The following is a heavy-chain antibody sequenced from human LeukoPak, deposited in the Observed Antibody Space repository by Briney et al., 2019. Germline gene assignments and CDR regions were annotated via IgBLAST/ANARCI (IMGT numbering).Heavy chain of an antibody. CDR2: INPNSGGT. V-gene: IGHV1-2*06. Sequence: GASVKVSCKASGYTFTGYYMHWVRQAPGQGLEWMGRINPNSGGTNYAQKFQGRVTMTRDTSISTAYMELSRLRSDDTAVYYCVSRQLVDETPYYYYYMDVWGKGTTVTVSS. CDR3: VSRQLVDETPYYYYYMDV. CDR1: GYTFTGYY. D-gene: IGHD6-6*01. J-gene: IGHJ6*03.